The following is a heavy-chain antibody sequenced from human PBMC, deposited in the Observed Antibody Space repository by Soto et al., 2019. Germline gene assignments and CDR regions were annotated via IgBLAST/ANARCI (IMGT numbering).Heavy chain of an antibody. Sequence: GGSLILPCAGSGFTFSNCDMILVRQAPGKGLEWVSTVTGSGSTTYYADSVKGRFTISRDNSKNTVHLQMDSLKAEDTAVYHCAKHPPNYYSARAFDLWGQGTMVTVSS. CDR1: GFTFSNCD. CDR3: AKHPPNYYSARAFDL. V-gene: IGHV3-23*01. D-gene: IGHD3-22*01. CDR2: VTGSGSTT. J-gene: IGHJ3*01.